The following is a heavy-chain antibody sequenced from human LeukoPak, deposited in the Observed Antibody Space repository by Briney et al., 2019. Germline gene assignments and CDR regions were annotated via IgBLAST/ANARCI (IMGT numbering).Heavy chain of an antibody. Sequence: GGSLRLSCAASGFTFSSYWMHWVRQAPGKGLVWVSRINSDGSSTSYADSVKGRFTISRDNAKNTLYLQMNSLRAEDTAVYYCARTGYSSSWPNFDYWGQGTLVTVSS. J-gene: IGHJ4*02. CDR3: ARTGYSSSWPNFDY. V-gene: IGHV3-74*01. CDR1: GFTFSSYW. CDR2: INSDGSST. D-gene: IGHD6-13*01.